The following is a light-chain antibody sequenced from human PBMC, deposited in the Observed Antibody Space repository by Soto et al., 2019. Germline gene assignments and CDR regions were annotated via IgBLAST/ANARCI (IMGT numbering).Light chain of an antibody. V-gene: IGKV1-39*01. CDR3: QHIYSIPIT. Sequence: DIQMTQSPSSLSASVGDRVTITCRASQSVSSDLNWYQQKAGRPPKLLIYAASSLQSGVPSRFSGIGSGTHFTLTITSLQPEDFATYYCQHIYSIPITFGQGTRLEIK. CDR2: AAS. J-gene: IGKJ5*01. CDR1: QSVSSD.